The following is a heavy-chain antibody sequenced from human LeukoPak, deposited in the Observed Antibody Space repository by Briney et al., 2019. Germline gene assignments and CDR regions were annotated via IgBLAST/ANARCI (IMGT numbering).Heavy chain of an antibody. CDR1: GGSFSGYY. CDR3: ARVYSSTHNWFDT. V-gene: IGHV4-34*01. D-gene: IGHD6-19*01. CDR2: INHSGST. J-gene: IGHJ5*02. Sequence: SETLSLTCAVYGGSFSGYYWSWIRQPPGKGLEWIGEINHSGSTNYNPSLKSRLTISVERSKNHFSLKLSSLTVADTALYYCARVYSSTHNWFDTWGQGIQVTVSS.